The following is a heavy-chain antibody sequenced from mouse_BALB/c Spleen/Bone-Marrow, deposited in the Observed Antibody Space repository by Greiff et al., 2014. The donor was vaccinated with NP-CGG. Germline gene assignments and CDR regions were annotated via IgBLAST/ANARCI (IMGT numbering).Heavy chain of an antibody. CDR2: IYPGTGSS. CDR3: ARTSNPSMGY. V-gene: IGHV1S132*01. D-gene: IGHD2-5*01. J-gene: IGHJ4*01. CDR1: GYILTSYW. Sequence: VQLQQSGAELVRPGASVKLSCKTSGYILTSYWIHWVQQRSGQGLEWIARIYPGTGSSYYNEEFKGKATLTADKSSSTAYMQLNSLKSEDSAVYFCARTSNPSMGYWGQGTSVTVSS.